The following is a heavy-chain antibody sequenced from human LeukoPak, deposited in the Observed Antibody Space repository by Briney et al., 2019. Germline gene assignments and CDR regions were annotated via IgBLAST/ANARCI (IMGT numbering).Heavy chain of an antibody. CDR1: GFTFSSYA. J-gene: IGHJ4*02. Sequence: GGSLRLSCAASGFTFSSYAMSWVRQAPGKGLEWVSAISGSGGSTYYADSVKGRFTISRDNSKNTLYLQMNSLRAEDTAVYYCARDPGDYGSFDYWGQGTPVTVSS. D-gene: IGHD4-17*01. V-gene: IGHV3-23*01. CDR3: ARDPGDYGSFDY. CDR2: ISGSGGST.